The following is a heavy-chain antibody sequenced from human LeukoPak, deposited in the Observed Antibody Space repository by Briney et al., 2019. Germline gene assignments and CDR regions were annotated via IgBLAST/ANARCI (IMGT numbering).Heavy chain of an antibody. V-gene: IGHV4-34*01. Sequence: SETLSLTCAVYGGSFGGYYWSWIRQPPGKGLEWIGEINHSGSTNYNPSLKSRVTISVDTSKNQFSLKLSSVTAADTAVYYCARAGYCSGGSCYSRRGPFYYWGQGTLVTVSS. CDR2: INHSGST. D-gene: IGHD2-15*01. CDR3: ARAGYCSGGSCYSRRGPFYY. J-gene: IGHJ4*02. CDR1: GGSFGGYY.